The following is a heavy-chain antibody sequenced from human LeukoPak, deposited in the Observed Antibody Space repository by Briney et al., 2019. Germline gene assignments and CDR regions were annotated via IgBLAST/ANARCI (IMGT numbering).Heavy chain of an antibody. Sequence: PSETLSLTCTVSGGSISSYYWSWIRQPPGKGLEWIGYIYYSGMTNYNPSLKSRVTISLDTSKNQFSLKLSPVTAADTAVYYCAGADYDDYYIDFWGQGTLVTVSS. CDR3: AGADYDDYYIDF. J-gene: IGHJ4*02. CDR2: IYYSGMT. D-gene: IGHD4-17*01. V-gene: IGHV4-59*01. CDR1: GGSISSYY.